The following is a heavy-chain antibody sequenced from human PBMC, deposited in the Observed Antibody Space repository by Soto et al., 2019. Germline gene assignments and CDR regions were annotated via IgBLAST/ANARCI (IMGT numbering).Heavy chain of an antibody. Sequence: QLQLQESGSGLVKPSQTLSLTCAVSSGSISSGGYSWSWIRQSPGKGLEWIGYISHSGSTYYNPSLKSRVTISVVRSKNQFSLKLSSVTAADTAVYYCASGSHVPHYWGQGTLVTVSS. D-gene: IGHD6-6*01. CDR2: ISHSGST. V-gene: IGHV4-30-2*06. CDR3: ASGSHVPHY. CDR1: SGSISSGGYS. J-gene: IGHJ4*02.